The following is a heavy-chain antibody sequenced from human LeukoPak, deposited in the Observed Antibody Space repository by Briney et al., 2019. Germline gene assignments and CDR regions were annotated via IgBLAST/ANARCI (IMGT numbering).Heavy chain of an antibody. J-gene: IGHJ3*02. D-gene: IGHD7-27*01. CDR2: IIPNSGDT. Sequence: ASVKVSCKASGYTFTSYYMHWVRQAPGQGLEWMGWIIPNSGDTYYAQKFQGRVTMTRDTSISTAYMELSRIGSDDTAIYYCARDFLGPPDAFDIWGQGTVVTVSS. V-gene: IGHV1-2*02. CDR3: ARDFLGPPDAFDI. CDR1: GYTFTSYY.